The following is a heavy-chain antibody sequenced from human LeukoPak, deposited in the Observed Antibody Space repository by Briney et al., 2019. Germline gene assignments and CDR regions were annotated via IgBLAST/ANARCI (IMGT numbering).Heavy chain of an antibody. Sequence: ASVKVSFKASGYTFTSYGISWVRQAPGQGLEWMGWISAYNGNTNYAQKLQGRVTMTTDTSTSTAYMELRSLRSDDTAVYYCARDIVGFYGSGSYYAFDTWGQGTMVTVSS. D-gene: IGHD3-10*01. J-gene: IGHJ3*02. CDR2: ISAYNGNT. CDR3: ARDIVGFYGSGSYYAFDT. CDR1: GYTFTSYG. V-gene: IGHV1-18*01.